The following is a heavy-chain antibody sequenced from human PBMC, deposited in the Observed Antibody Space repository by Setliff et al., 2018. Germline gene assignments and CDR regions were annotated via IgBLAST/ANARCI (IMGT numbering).Heavy chain of an antibody. J-gene: IGHJ6*03. CDR3: ARDPGNGHYMDV. CDR1: GGSISSYY. V-gene: IGHV4-4*08. CDR2: IYTSGAT. Sequence: SSETLSLTCAVSGGSISSYYWSWIRQPPGKGLEWIGCIYTSGATNYNPSLKSRVTISVDTSKNQFSLKLTSVTAADTAVYYCARDPGNGHYMDVWGKGATVTVSS.